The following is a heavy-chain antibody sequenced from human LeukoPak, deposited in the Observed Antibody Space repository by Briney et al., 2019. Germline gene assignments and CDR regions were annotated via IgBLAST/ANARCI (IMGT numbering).Heavy chain of an antibody. J-gene: IGHJ4*02. D-gene: IGHD6-19*01. CDR2: INPSGGST. Sequence: ASVKVSCKASGYTLTEYYMHWVRQAPGQGLEWMGIINPSGGSTSHAQKFQGRVTMARDTSTSTVYMELSSLRSEDTAVYYGARDRSSGWYPLDYWGQGTLVTVSS. CDR3: ARDRSSGWYPLDY. CDR1: GYTLTEYY. V-gene: IGHV1-46*01.